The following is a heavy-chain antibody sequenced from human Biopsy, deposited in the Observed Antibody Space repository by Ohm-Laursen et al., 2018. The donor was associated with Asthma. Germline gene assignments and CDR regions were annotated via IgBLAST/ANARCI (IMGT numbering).Heavy chain of an antibody. D-gene: IGHD3-16*01. CDR2: IDPNSGGT. Sequence: ASVKVSCKASGYPFTDYYVHWVRQAPGQGLEWMGRIDPNSGGTNYAQKFLGRVSMARDTSVNTAFMVLSRLRSDDTAVYYCARIKIRIGAGTDRYFDLWGRGTLVTVSS. CDR3: ARIKIRIGAGTDRYFDL. J-gene: IGHJ2*01. CDR1: GYPFTDYY. V-gene: IGHV1-2*06.